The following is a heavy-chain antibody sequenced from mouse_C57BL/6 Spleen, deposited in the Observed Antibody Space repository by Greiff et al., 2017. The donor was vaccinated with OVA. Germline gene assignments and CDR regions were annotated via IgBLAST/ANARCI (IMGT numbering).Heavy chain of an antibody. CDR3: ARLLYYSNPYYAMDY. V-gene: IGHV1-53*01. J-gene: IGHJ4*01. CDR1: GYTFTSYC. D-gene: IGHD2-5*01. CDR2: ISPSNGGT. Sequence: QVHVKQPGTELVQPGASVTLSCTASGYTFTSYCMHWVQQTPGQGLEWIGNISPSNGGTNYNEKIKSKATLTVDKSSSTAYMQLSSLTSEDSAVYYCARLLYYSNPYYAMDYWGQGTSVTVSS.